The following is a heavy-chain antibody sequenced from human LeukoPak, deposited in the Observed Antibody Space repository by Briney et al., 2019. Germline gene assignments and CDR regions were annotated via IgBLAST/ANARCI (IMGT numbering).Heavy chain of an antibody. D-gene: IGHD3-22*01. CDR3: ARGNYYDSSGSFDY. J-gene: IGHJ4*02. CDR2: IYTSGST. Sequence: PSETLSLTCTVSGGSISSYYWSWIRQPAGKGLEWIGRIYTSGSTNYNPSLKSRVTMSVDTSKNQFSLKLSSVTAADTAVYYCARGNYYDSSGSFDYWGQGTLVTASS. CDR1: GGSISSYY. V-gene: IGHV4-4*07.